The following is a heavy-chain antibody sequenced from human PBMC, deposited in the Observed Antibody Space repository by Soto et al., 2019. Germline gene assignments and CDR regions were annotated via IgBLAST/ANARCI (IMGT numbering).Heavy chain of an antibody. CDR3: ARGGLYSSSWYYYYGMDV. V-gene: IGHV3-48*03. J-gene: IGHJ6*02. Sequence: PWGSLRLSCSASVFTFSSYEMNWVRQAPGKGLEWVSYISSSGSTIYYADSVKGRFTISRDNAKNSLYLQMNSLRAEDAAVYYCARGGLYSSSWYYYYGMDVWGQGTTVTVSS. D-gene: IGHD6-13*01. CDR2: ISSSGSTI. CDR1: VFTFSSYE.